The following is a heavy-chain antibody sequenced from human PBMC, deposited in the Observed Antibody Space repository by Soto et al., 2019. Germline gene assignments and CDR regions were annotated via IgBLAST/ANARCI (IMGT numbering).Heavy chain of an antibody. D-gene: IGHD6-19*01. J-gene: IGHJ4*02. V-gene: IGHV3-23*01. CDR2: MSGTGGST. Sequence: EVQRLESGGGLVQPGRSLRLSCAASGFTFSSYAMNWVRQAPGKGLEWVSAMSGTGGSTYYADSVKGRFTISRDNSKNTLYLQMNSLRGEDTAVFYCAKAGFSSGWSPSYFDYWGQGTLVTVSS. CDR1: GFTFSSYA. CDR3: AKAGFSSGWSPSYFDY.